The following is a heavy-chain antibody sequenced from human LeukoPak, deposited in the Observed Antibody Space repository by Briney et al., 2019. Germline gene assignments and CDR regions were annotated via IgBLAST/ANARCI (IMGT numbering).Heavy chain of an antibody. V-gene: IGHV3-7*01. CDR2: IKLDGSEK. CDR3: AREISGGGYFDY. D-gene: IGHD2-15*01. J-gene: IGHJ4*02. Sequence: GGSLRLSCAASGFTFSSYWMSWVRQAPGKGLEWVANIKLDGSEKYYVDSVKGRFTIPRDNAKNSQYLQMNSLRAEDTAVYYCAREISGGGYFDYWGQGTLVTVSS. CDR1: GFTFSSYW.